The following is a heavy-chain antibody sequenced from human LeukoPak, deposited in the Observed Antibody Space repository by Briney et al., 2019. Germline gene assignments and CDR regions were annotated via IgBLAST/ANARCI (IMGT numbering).Heavy chain of an antibody. V-gene: IGHV4-59*01. CDR3: ARAIRVFRGYSYGVPYFDY. J-gene: IGHJ4*02. D-gene: IGHD5-18*01. Sequence: SETLSLTCTVSGGSISSYYWSWIRQPQAKGLEWIGHIYYSGSTNYNPSLKSRVTISVDTSKNQFSLKLSSVTAADTAVYYCARAIRVFRGYSYGVPYFDYWGQGTLVTVSS. CDR2: IYYSGST. CDR1: GGSISSYY.